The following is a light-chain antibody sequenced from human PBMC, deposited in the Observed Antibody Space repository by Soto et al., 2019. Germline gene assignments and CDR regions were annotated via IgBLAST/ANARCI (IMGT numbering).Light chain of an antibody. CDR1: NSDVGAYNY. V-gene: IGLV2-14*03. Sequence: SALTQPASVSGSPGEWITISCTRTNSDVGAYNYVSWFQQHPGKAPKLMVYDVSNRPSGVSNRFSGSKSGNTASLTISGLQAEDEADYYCSSYTTSSTYVFGDVTKVTVL. CDR3: SSYTTSSTYV. J-gene: IGLJ1*01. CDR2: DVS.